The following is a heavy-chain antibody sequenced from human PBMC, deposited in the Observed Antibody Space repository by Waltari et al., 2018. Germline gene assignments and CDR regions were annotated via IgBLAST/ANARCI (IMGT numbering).Heavy chain of an antibody. D-gene: IGHD3-16*01. Sequence: GGHLVPPGGSLRLSCGGPGFTFGGHNINWVRQTPEKGLEWMSHSSPTGYDKLYAASVRGRFTISRDSAKSVFLEMSRLRAEDTGVYYYVRSLYINYGSPGFEEWGPGTMVTVS. V-gene: IGHV3-48*03. J-gene: IGHJ3*01. CDR2: SSPTGYDK. CDR1: GFTFGGHN. CDR3: VRSLYINYGSPGFEE.